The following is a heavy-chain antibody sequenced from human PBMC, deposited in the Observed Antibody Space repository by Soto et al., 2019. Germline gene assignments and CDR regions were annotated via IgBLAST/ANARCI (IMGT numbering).Heavy chain of an antibody. CDR2: IYWDDDK. J-gene: IGHJ4*02. CDR3: AHMGRYYDILTGYSWTIDY. V-gene: IGHV2-5*02. CDR1: GFSLSTSGVG. D-gene: IGHD3-9*01. Sequence: QITLKESGPTLVKPTQTLTLTCTFSGFSLSTSGVGVGWIRQPPGKALEWLALIYWDDDKRYSPSLKSRLTITXDXXKTQVVLTMTNMDPVDTATYSCAHMGRYYDILTGYSWTIDYWGQGTLVTVSS.